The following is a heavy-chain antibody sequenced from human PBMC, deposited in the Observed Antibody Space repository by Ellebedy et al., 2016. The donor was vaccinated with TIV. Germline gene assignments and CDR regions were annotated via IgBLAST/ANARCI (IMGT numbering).Heavy chain of an antibody. CDR3: ARSSGNYFEAFEF. CDR2: IYYSGNT. CDR1: GGSSSTSGYY. D-gene: IGHD1-26*01. Sequence: GSLRLXXSVSGGSSSTSGYYLAWIRQPTGTGLEWIGTIYYSGNTYYSPSHKSRATVSLDTSKNLFSLRLRSVTAADTAVYYCARSSGNYFEAFEFWGQGSQVTVSS. J-gene: IGHJ4*02. V-gene: IGHV4-39*07.